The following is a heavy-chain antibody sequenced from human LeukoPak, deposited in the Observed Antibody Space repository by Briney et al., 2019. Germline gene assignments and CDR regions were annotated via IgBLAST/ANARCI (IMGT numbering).Heavy chain of an antibody. CDR1: GFTFSGYD. CDR3: AKAAAIDY. V-gene: IGHV3-30*02. Sequence: GGSLRLSCAASGFTFSGYDMRWVRQAPGKGLEWVSFIRYDASSKYYTDSVKGRFTISRDNSKNTLYLQMNSLRAEDTAVYYCAKAAAIDYWGQGTLVTVSS. J-gene: IGHJ4*02. D-gene: IGHD2-15*01. CDR2: IRYDASSK.